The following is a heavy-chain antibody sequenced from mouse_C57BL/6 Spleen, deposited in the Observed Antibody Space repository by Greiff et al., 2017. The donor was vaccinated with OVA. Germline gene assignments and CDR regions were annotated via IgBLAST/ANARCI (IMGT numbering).Heavy chain of an antibody. J-gene: IGHJ4*01. CDR3: ARHAITTVVATDAMDY. D-gene: IGHD1-1*01. CDR1: GFTFSSYT. V-gene: IGHV5-9*01. Sequence: EVKLVESGGGLVKPGGSLKLSCAASGFTFSSYTMSWVRQTPEKRLEWVATISGGGGNTYYPDSVKGRFTISRDNAKNTLYLQMSSLRSEDTALYYCARHAITTVVATDAMDYWGQGTSVTVSS. CDR2: ISGGGGNT.